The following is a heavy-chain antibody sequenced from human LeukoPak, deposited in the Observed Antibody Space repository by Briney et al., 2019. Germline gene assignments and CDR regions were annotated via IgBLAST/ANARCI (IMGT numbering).Heavy chain of an antibody. CDR1: GYTFTSYA. D-gene: IGHD3-9*01. CDR2: IIPIFGTA. Sequence: SVKVSCKASGYTFTSYAISWVRQAPGQGLEWMGGIIPIFGTANYAQKFQGRVTITADESTSTAYMELSSLRSEDTAVYYCASPLSYYDILTGYYYFDYWGQGTLVTVSS. CDR3: ASPLSYYDILTGYYYFDY. J-gene: IGHJ4*02. V-gene: IGHV1-69*13.